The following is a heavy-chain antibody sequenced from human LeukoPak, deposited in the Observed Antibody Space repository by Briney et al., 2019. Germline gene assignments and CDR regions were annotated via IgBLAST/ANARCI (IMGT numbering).Heavy chain of an antibody. Sequence: SETLSLTCAVYGGSFSGYYWSWIRQPPGKGLEWIGEINHSGSTNYNPSLKSRVTISVDTSKNQFSLKLSSVTAADTAVYYCARADSSGDDAFDIWGQGTMVTVSS. J-gene: IGHJ3*02. D-gene: IGHD3-22*01. CDR3: ARADSSGDDAFDI. CDR2: INHSGST. V-gene: IGHV4-34*01. CDR1: GGSFSGYY.